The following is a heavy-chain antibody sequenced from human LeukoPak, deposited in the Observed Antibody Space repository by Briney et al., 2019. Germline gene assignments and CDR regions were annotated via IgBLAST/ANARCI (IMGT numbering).Heavy chain of an antibody. J-gene: IGHJ4*02. Sequence: GGSLRLSCAVSGFTFSDYYMIWIRQAPGKGLVWVSYINSRGSNIYYADSVKGRFTISRDNAKNSLYLQMNSLRAEDTAVYYCARYRWLRGYYFDYWGQGTLVTVSS. CDR3: ARYRWLRGYYFDY. CDR1: GFTFSDYY. D-gene: IGHD5-24*01. V-gene: IGHV3-11*01. CDR2: INSRGSNI.